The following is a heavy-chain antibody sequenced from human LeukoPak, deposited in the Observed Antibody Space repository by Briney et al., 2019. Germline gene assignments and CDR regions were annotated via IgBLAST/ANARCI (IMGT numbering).Heavy chain of an antibody. CDR2: IYYSGST. CDR3: ARGSFIFDY. V-gene: IGHV4-59*01. Sequence: SETLSLTCTVSGASITSYYWSWIRQPPGKALEWIGYIYYSGSTNYNPSLKSRVTISVDTSKNQFSLKLSSVTAADTAVYYCARGSFIFDYWGQGTLVTVSS. J-gene: IGHJ4*02. CDR1: GASITSYY.